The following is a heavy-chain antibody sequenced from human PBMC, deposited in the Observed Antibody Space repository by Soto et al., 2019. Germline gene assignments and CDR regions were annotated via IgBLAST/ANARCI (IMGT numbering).Heavy chain of an antibody. D-gene: IGHD5-18*01. CDR1: GGSISSGGYY. Sequence: PSETLSLTCTVSGGSISSGGYYWSWIRQHPGKGLEWIGYIYYSGSTYYNPSLKSRVTISVDTSKNQFSLKLSSVTAADTAVYYCARDVRGYRYGYYFDYWGQGTLVTVSS. CDR2: IYYSGST. V-gene: IGHV4-31*03. CDR3: ARDVRGYRYGYYFDY. J-gene: IGHJ4*02.